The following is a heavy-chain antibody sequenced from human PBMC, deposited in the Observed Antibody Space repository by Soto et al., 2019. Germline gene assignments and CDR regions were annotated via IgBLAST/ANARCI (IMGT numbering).Heavy chain of an antibody. Sequence: GGSLRLSCAASGFTFSSYEMNWVRQAPGKGLEWVSYISSSGSTIYYADSVKGRFTISGDNAKNSLYLQMNSLRAEDTAVYYCARDRDDFWSGYYVYWGQGTLVTVSS. D-gene: IGHD3-3*01. J-gene: IGHJ4*02. CDR1: GFTFSSYE. CDR3: ARDRDDFWSGYYVY. V-gene: IGHV3-48*03. CDR2: ISSSGSTI.